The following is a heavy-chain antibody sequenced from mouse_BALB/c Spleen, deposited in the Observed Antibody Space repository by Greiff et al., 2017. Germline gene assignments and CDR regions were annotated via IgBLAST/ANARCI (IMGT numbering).Heavy chain of an antibody. CDR1: GYAFSSSW. CDR2: IYPGDGDT. D-gene: IGHD1-1*01. J-gene: IGHJ1*01. V-gene: IGHV1-82*01. CDR3: AVYGSSPYFDV. Sequence: QVQLQQSGPELVKPGASVKISCKASGYAFSSSWMNWVKQRPGQGLEWIGRIYPGDGDTNYNGKFKGKATLTADKSSSTAYMQLSSLTSVDSAVYFCAVYGSSPYFDVWGAGTTVTVSS.